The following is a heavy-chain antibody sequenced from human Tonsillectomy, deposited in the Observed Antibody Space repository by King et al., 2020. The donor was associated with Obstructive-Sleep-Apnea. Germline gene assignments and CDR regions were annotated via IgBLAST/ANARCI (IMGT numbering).Heavy chain of an antibody. V-gene: IGHV3-11*06. Sequence: VQLVESGGGLVKPGGSLRLSCAASGFTFGDYYMSWIRQAPGRGLEWISHMSSSSSFTMYADSVKGRCTISRDSAKNSLYLQMHSLRAEDTGVYFCASYGTGASSSYSYFGFDGWGQGTTVTVSS. CDR2: MSSSSSFT. CDR1: GFTFGDYY. CDR3: ASYGTGASSSYSYFGFDG. D-gene: IGHD2-15*01. J-gene: IGHJ6*02.